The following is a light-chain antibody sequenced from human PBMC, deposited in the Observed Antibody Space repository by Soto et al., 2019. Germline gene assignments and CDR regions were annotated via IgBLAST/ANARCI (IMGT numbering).Light chain of an antibody. Sequence: QSALTQPASVSGSPGQSITISCTGTSSDVGDYDYVSWYQHHPGKAPKLMIYDVSNRPSGVSNRFSGSKSGKTASLTISGLQAEDEADYYCSSYTSSSTLVVFGGGTKVTVL. CDR1: SSDVGDYDY. CDR3: SSYTSSSTLVV. V-gene: IGLV2-14*03. CDR2: DVS. J-gene: IGLJ2*01.